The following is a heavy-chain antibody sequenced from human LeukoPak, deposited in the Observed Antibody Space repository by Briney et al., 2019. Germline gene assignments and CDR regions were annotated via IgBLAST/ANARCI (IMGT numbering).Heavy chain of an antibody. V-gene: IGHV3-23*01. CDR2: ISDSGGST. CDR3: AKGYTSSWNMDV. J-gene: IGHJ6*02. Sequence: GGSLRLSCAASGFTFSNYAMSWVRQAPGKGLEWVSTISDSGGSTYYADSVTGRFTISRDNSKNTLYLQMNSLRAEDTAVYYCAKGYTSSWNMDVWGQGTTVTVSS. D-gene: IGHD6-13*01. CDR1: GFTFSNYA.